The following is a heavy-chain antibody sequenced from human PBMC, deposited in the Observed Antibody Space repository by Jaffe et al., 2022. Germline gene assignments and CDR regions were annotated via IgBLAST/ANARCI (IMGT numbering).Heavy chain of an antibody. CDR2: INTNTGNP. Sequence: QVQLVQSGSELKKPGASVKVSCKASGYTFTSYAMNWVRQAPGQGLEWMGWINTNTGNPTYAQGFTGRFVFSLDTSVSTAYLQISSLKAEDTAVYYCARDGSIAGYSSSWYRGVLLDYWGQGTLVTVSS. J-gene: IGHJ4*02. CDR3: ARDGSIAGYSSSWYRGVLLDY. V-gene: IGHV7-4-1*02. D-gene: IGHD6-13*01. CDR1: GYTFTSYA.